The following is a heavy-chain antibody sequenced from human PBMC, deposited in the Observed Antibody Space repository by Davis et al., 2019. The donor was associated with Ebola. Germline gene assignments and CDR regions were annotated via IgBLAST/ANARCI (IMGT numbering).Heavy chain of an antibody. CDR1: GFTFGGYW. Sequence: GESLKISCAASGFTFGGYWMHWVRQVPGKGLVWVSRIKSDGSSTSYADSVKGRFTISRDNAKNTLFLQMNSLRAKDTAVYYCTRSDAFDIWGQGTMITISS. J-gene: IGHJ3*02. CDR3: TRSDAFDI. CDR2: IKSDGSST. V-gene: IGHV3-74*01.